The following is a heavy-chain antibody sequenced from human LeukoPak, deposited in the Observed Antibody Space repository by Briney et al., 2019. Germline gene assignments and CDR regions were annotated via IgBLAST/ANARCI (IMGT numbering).Heavy chain of an antibody. CDR3: ARTDILTGYPFDY. D-gene: IGHD3-9*01. CDR1: GGSISSSSYY. Sequence: TSETLSLTCTVSGGSISSSSYYWGWSRQPPGKGLEWIGSIYYSGSTYYNPSLKSRVTISVDTSKNQFSLKLSSVTAADTAVYYCARTDILTGYPFDYWGQGTLVTVSS. J-gene: IGHJ4*02. V-gene: IGHV4-39*07. CDR2: IYYSGST.